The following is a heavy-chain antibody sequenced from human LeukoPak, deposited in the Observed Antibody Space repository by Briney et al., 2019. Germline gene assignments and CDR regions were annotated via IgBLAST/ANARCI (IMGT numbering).Heavy chain of an antibody. J-gene: IGHJ6*02. CDR3: AKDTVSRYCSGGSCLGAMDV. D-gene: IGHD2-15*01. V-gene: IGHV3-23*01. Sequence: LGGSLRLSCAASGFAFSSYAMSWVRQAPGKGLEWVSAISGSGGSTYYADSVKGRFTISRDNSKNTLYLQMNSLRAEDTAVYYCAKDTVSRYCSGGSCLGAMDVWGQGTTVTVSS. CDR2: ISGSGGST. CDR1: GFAFSSYA.